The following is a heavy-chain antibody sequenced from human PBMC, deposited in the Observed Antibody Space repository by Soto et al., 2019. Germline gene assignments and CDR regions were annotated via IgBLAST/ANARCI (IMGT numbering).Heavy chain of an antibody. D-gene: IGHD6-13*01. CDR3: ARERAAAGSNWLAP. CDR1: GYTFTSYD. V-gene: IGHV1-8*01. CDR2: MNPNSGNT. Sequence: QVQLVQSGAEVKKPGASVKVSCKASGYTFTSYDINWVRQATGQGLEGMGWMNPNSGNTGYAQKLQGRVTITRNTTISTDYMELSSMRSEDTAVYYCARERAAAGSNWLAPWGQGTLVTVSS. J-gene: IGHJ5*02.